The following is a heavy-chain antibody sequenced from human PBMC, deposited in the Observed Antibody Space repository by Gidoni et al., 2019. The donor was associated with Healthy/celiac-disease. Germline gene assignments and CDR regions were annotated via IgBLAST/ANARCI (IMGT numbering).Heavy chain of an antibody. CDR3: ARGVWGSYLDY. CDR1: VASISSGGYY. D-gene: IGHD3-16*02. J-gene: IGHJ4*02. V-gene: IGHV4-31*03. Sequence: QVQLQESGPGLVKPSQTLSLPCTVSVASISSGGYYRSWIRQHPGKGLEWIGYIYYSGSTYYNPSLKSRVTISVDTSKNQFSLKLSSVTAADTAVYYCARGVWGSYLDYWGQGTLVTVSS. CDR2: IYYSGST.